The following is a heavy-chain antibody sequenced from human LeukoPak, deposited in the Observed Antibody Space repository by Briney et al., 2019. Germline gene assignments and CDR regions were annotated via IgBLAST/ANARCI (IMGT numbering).Heavy chain of an antibody. Sequence: GGSLRLSCAASGFTFSSYWMHWVRQAPGKGLVWVSRINSDGSSTSYADSVKGRFTISRDNAKNTLYLQMNSLRAEDTAVYYCARDNKYSGYDWFNYYYMDVWGKGTTVTISS. CDR2: INSDGSST. J-gene: IGHJ6*03. CDR1: GFTFSSYW. CDR3: ARDNKYSGYDWFNYYYMDV. D-gene: IGHD5-12*01. V-gene: IGHV3-74*01.